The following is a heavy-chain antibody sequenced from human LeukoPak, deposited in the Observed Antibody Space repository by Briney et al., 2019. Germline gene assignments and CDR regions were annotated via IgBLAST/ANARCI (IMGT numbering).Heavy chain of an antibody. V-gene: IGHV1-8*03. D-gene: IGHD6-19*01. Sequence: ASVRVSCKASGYTFTSYDINWVRQVTGQGLEWMGWMNPNSGNTGYAQKFQGRVTITRNTSISTAYMELSSLRSEDTAVYYCARASYSSGWYRSPGAFDIWGQGTMVTVPS. J-gene: IGHJ3*02. CDR2: MNPNSGNT. CDR1: GYTFTSYD. CDR3: ARASYSSGWYRSPGAFDI.